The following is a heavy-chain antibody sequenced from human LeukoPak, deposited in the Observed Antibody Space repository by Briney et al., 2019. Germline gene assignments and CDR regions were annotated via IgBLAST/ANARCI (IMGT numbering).Heavy chain of an antibody. V-gene: IGHV3-20*04. CDR3: ARDLGIAVAGNYYYGMDV. Sequence: GGSLRLSCAASGFTFDDYGMSWVRQAPGKGLEWISGINWNGGITGYADSVKGQFTISRDNAKNSLYLQMNSLRAEDTALYYCARDLGIAVAGNYYYGMDVWGQGTTVTVSS. CDR1: GFTFDDYG. J-gene: IGHJ6*02. D-gene: IGHD6-19*01. CDR2: INWNGGIT.